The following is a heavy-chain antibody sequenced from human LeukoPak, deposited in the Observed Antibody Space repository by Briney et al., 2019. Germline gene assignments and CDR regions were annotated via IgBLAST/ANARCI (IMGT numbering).Heavy chain of an antibody. D-gene: IGHD3-9*01. CDR2: IIPIFGTA. V-gene: IGHV1-69*06. J-gene: IGHJ4*02. Sequence: GSSVKVSCKAPGGTFSSYAISWVRQAPGQGLEWMGGIIPIFGTANYAQKFQGRVTITADKSTSTAYMELSSLRSEDTAVYYCARDSETGYSPYFDYWGQGTLVTVSS. CDR1: GGTFSSYA. CDR3: ARDSETGYSPYFDY.